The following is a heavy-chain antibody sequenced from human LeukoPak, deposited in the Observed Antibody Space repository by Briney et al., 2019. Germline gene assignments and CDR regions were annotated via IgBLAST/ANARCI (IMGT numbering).Heavy chain of an antibody. D-gene: IGHD5-18*01. CDR1: GGTFSSYA. V-gene: IGHV1-69*01. CDR2: IIPIFGTA. J-gene: IGHJ4*02. CDR3: ASAVDTAHSRTKYYFDY. Sequence: SVKVSCKASGGTFSSYAISWVRQAPGQGLEWMGGIIPIFGTANYAQKFQGRVTITADESTSTAYMELSSLRSEDAAVYYCASAVDTAHSRTKYYFDYWGQGTLVTVSS.